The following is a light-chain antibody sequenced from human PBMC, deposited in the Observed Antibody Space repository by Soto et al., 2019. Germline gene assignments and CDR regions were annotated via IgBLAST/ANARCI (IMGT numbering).Light chain of an antibody. CDR2: EVT. J-gene: IGLJ1*01. CDR3: SSYTTSSSYF. Sequence: QSALTQPASVSGSPGQSITISCTGTGSDVGAYKYVSWYQQHPGKAPKLMIYEVTNRPSGVSNRFSGSKSGNTASLTISGLQAEDEADYYCSSYTTSSSYFFGTGTKLTVL. V-gene: IGLV2-14*01. CDR1: GSDVGAYKY.